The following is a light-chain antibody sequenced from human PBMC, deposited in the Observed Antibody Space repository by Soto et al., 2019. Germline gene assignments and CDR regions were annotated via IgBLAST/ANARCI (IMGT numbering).Light chain of an antibody. V-gene: IGKV2-30*01. J-gene: IGKJ1*01. Sequence: DAVLTQSPLSLPVILGQPASISCRSSESLVYSDGNTYLDWFHQTPGQSPRRLIYAVSTRDSGVPERFSGSGSGTDFTLTISRVEPEDVGIYYCMQGKYLPRTFGQGTKVEIK. CDR1: ESLVYSDGNTY. CDR2: AVS. CDR3: MQGKYLPRT.